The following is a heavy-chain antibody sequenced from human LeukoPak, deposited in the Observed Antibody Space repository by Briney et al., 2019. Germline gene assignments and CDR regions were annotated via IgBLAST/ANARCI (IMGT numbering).Heavy chain of an antibody. J-gene: IGHJ4*02. V-gene: IGHV3-30-3*01. D-gene: IGHD6-19*01. CDR3: ARDLTPGIAVAGAFDY. CDR2: ISYDGSNK. CDR1: GFTFSSYA. Sequence: GGSLGLSCAASGFTFSSYAMHWVRQAPGKGLEWVAVISYDGSNKYYADSVKGRFTISRDNSKNTLYLQMNSLRAEDTAVYYCARDLTPGIAVAGAFDYWGQGTLVTVSS.